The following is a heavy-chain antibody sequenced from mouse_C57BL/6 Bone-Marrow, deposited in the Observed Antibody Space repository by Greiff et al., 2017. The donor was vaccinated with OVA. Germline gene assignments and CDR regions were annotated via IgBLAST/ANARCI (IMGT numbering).Heavy chain of an antibody. D-gene: IGHD1-1*01. Sequence: QVQLQQSGPELVKPGASVKISCKASGYAFSSSWMNWVKQRPGKGLEWIGRIYPGDGDTNYNGKFKGKATLTADKSSSTAYMQLSSLTSEDSAVYFCARRIAYYGSSGYFDVWGTGTTVTVSS. CDR2: IYPGDGDT. CDR3: ARRIAYYGSSGYFDV. V-gene: IGHV1-82*01. CDR1: GYAFSSSW. J-gene: IGHJ1*03.